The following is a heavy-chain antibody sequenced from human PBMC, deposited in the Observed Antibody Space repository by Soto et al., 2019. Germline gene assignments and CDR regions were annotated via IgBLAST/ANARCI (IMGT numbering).Heavy chain of an antibody. CDR2: IYYSGST. Sequence: SETLSLTCTVSGGSISSYYWSWIRQPPGKGLEWIGYIYYSGSTNYNPSLKSRVTISVDTSKNQFSLKLSSVTAADTAVYYCAMSSYLTTVTQSYYFAYSGQRSLVTVSS. CDR3: AMSSYLTTVTQSYYFAY. J-gene: IGHJ4*02. V-gene: IGHV4-59*01. D-gene: IGHD4-17*01. CDR1: GGSISSYY.